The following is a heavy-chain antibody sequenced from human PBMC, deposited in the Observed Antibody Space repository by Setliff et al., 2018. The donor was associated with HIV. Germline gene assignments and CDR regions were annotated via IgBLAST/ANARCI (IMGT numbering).Heavy chain of an antibody. CDR1: GFTFSNFW. Sequence: GGSLRLSCAASGFTFSNFWMSWVRQAPGKGLEWISYISLDTRPIYYADSVRGRFTVSRDNAGASLFLQMNSLRAEDTAIYYCVRDTTSGWMLTSWGQGTLVTVSS. CDR3: VRDTTSGWMLTS. V-gene: IGHV3-48*04. D-gene: IGHD6-25*01. J-gene: IGHJ4*02. CDR2: ISLDTRPI.